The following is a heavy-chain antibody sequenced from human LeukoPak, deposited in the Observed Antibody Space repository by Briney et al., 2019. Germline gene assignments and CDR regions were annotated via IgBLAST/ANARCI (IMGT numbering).Heavy chain of an antibody. Sequence: GGSLRLSCAASGFTVSSNYMSWVRQAPGKGLEWVSVIYSGGSTYYADSVKGGFTISRDNSKNTLYLQMNSLKTEDTAVYYCTTDTYYYDSSGYYYVDYWGQGTLVTVSS. V-gene: IGHV3-53*01. D-gene: IGHD3-22*01. CDR1: GFTVSSNY. J-gene: IGHJ4*02. CDR2: IYSGGST. CDR3: TTDTYYYDSSGYYYVDY.